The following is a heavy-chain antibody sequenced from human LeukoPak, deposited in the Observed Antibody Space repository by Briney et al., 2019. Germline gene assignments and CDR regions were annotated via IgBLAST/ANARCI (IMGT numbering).Heavy chain of an antibody. CDR1: GGPFSSLA. Sequence: SVKVSCKASGGPFSSLAISWVRQAPGQGIEWMGGIIPIFETSHYSQKFQDRVTITADESATTAYTELSSLTFDDTAVYYCATSGDYDWKLDYWGRGTLVIVSS. V-gene: IGHV1-69*01. CDR3: ATSGDYDWKLDY. J-gene: IGHJ4*02. D-gene: IGHD1-1*01. CDR2: IIPIFETS.